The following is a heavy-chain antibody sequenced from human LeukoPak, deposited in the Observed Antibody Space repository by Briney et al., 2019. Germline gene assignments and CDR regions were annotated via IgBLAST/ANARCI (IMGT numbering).Heavy chain of an antibody. CDR1: GFTFTSYA. CDR2: ISGSGGDT. V-gene: IGHV3-23*01. CDR3: AKGDFYGDYPYGMDV. J-gene: IGHJ6*02. Sequence: PGGSLRLSCAASGFTFTSYAMSWVRQAPGKGLEWVSAISGSGGDTYYADSVKGRFTISRDNSKNTLYLQMNSLRAEDTAVYYCAKGDFYGDYPYGMDVWGQGTTVTVSS. D-gene: IGHD3-3*01.